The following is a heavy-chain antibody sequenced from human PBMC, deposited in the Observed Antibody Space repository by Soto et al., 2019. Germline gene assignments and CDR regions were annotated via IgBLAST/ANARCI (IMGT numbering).Heavy chain of an antibody. CDR2: ISYDGSNK. J-gene: IGHJ4*02. CDR3: AKDHYDTLTGYYGPDY. Sequence: QVQLVESGGGVVQPGRSLRLSCAASGFTFSSYGIHWVRQAPGKGLEWVAVISYDGSNKYYADSVKGRFTISRDNSKNTLYLQMNSLRAEYTAVYYCAKDHYDTLTGYYGPDYWGQGTLVTVSS. D-gene: IGHD3-9*01. CDR1: GFTFSSYG. V-gene: IGHV3-30*18.